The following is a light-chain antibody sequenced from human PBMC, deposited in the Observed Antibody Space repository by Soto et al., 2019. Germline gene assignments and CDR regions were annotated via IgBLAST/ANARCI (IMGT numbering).Light chain of an antibody. CDR3: HQSYSPPFT. Sequence: DIQMTQSPSSLSASVGDRVTITCRASQNIDTDLNWYQQKSGKAPNLLSYAASTLQSGVSSRFSGSGSGTDFTLTISSLQHEDIATYFCHQSYSPPFTFGGGAKVEIK. V-gene: IGKV1-39*01. CDR1: QNIDTD. CDR2: AAS. J-gene: IGKJ4*01.